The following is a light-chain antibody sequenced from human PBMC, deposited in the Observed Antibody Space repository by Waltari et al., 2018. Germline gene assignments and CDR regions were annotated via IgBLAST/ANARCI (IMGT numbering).Light chain of an antibody. Sequence: DIQMTQSPSAMSESVGDRVTITCRASQGISTYLAWFQQKPGKVTKRLIYAASSLQSGVPSRFSGSGSGTEFTLTISSLQPEDFATYYCLQHNNYPRTFGQGTKVEIK. CDR1: QGISTY. V-gene: IGKV1-17*03. CDR2: AAS. CDR3: LQHNNYPRT. J-gene: IGKJ1*01.